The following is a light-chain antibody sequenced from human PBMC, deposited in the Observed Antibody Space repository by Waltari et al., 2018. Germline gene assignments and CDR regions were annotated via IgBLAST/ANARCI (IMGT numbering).Light chain of an antibody. CDR1: HNIGIY. CDR2: VAS. CDR3: QQSYTIPT. Sequence: DIHLTQSPSSLSASVRDTITITCRASHNIGIYLNWYQHKAGNAPKPLIFVASTLQSGVPARISGSGSGTDFTLSISNLQPEDSATYCCQQSYTIPTFGQGTRLEI. J-gene: IGKJ2*01. V-gene: IGKV1-39*01.